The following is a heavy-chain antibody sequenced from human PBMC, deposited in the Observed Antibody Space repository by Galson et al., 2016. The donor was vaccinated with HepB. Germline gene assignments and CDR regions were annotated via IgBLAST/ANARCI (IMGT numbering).Heavy chain of an antibody. J-gene: IGHJ4*02. CDR2: MYHSGST. V-gene: IGHV4-38-2*02. Sequence: LIGNMYHSGSTYYNPSLKSRVSMSLDTSKNQFSLKLSSVTAADTAVYYCARGQIVVVIPYFDNWGQGTLVTVSS. D-gene: IGHD3-22*01. CDR3: ARGQIVVVIPYFDN.